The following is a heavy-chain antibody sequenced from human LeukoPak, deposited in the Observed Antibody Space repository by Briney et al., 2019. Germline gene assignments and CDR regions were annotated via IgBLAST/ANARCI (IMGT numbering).Heavy chain of an antibody. Sequence: GGSVRLSCAASGFTFSNYGMHWVRQAPGKGLEWVAFIRNDDGSNKYYADSVKGRFTISRDSSKNTVHLQMNSLRVEDTAVYYCAKDEAQYFQHWGQGTLVTVSA. J-gene: IGHJ1*01. CDR3: AKDEAQYFQH. CDR1: GFTFSNYG. CDR2: IRNDDGSNK. V-gene: IGHV3-30*02.